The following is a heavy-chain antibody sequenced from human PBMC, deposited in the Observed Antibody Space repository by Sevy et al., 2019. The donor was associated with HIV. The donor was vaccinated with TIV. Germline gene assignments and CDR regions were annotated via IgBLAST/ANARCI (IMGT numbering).Heavy chain of an antibody. J-gene: IGHJ6*03. CDR3: AKGGGGHYDPDEIGYYFYYYNMDV. V-gene: IGHV3-23*01. CDR2: ISGSGTRT. Sequence: GGSLRLSCAVSGFSFDSYGMTWVRQAPGKGLEWVSGISGSGTRTYYADSVKGRFIISRDNSKNTLYLQMNSLRRQDRAIDYCAKGGGGHYDPDEIGYYFYYYNMDVWGKGTTVTVSS. CDR1: GFSFDSYG. D-gene: IGHD3-22*01.